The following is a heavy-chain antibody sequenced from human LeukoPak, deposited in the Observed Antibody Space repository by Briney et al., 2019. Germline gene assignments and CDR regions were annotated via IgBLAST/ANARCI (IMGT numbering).Heavy chain of an antibody. J-gene: IGHJ4*02. CDR2: IYYSGST. D-gene: IGHD2-21*02. CDR1: GGSISSYY. V-gene: IGHV4-59*01. Sequence: SGTLSLTCTVSGGSISSYYWSWIRQPPGKGLEWIGYIYYSGSTNYNPSLKSRVTISVDTSKNQSSLKLSSVTAADTAVYYCARVVTAIPPLFDYWGQGTLVTVSS. CDR3: ARVVTAIPPLFDY.